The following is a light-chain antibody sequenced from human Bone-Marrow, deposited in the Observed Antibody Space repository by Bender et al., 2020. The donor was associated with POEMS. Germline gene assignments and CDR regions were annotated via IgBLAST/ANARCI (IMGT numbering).Light chain of an antibody. CDR3: AVWDDSLNGWV. CDR2: SSH. CDR1: SSNIGAHA. J-gene: IGLJ3*02. V-gene: IGLV1-44*01. Sequence: QSVLTQPPSASGTPGQRVTISCSGGSSNIGAHAVNWYQHLPGTAPKLLIYSSHRRPSEVPDRFSGSRSGTSASLAISGFQSEDEDVYYGAVWDDSLNGWVFGGGTKLTVL.